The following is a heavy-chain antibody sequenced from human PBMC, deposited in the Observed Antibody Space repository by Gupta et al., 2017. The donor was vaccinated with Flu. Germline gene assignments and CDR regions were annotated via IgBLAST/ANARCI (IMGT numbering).Heavy chain of an antibody. Sequence: QVPLVQSGAEVKKPGASVKVSCKASGYTFTGYYMHWVRPAPGPGLEWMGWINPDSGGTKYAQKFQGRVTMTRDTSISTAYMELSRLKSDDTAVYYCASQGPFCSGGSCYPIALNYAMDVWGQGTTVTVSS. J-gene: IGHJ6*02. D-gene: IGHD2-15*01. CDR3: ASQGPFCSGGSCYPIALNYAMDV. CDR1: GYTFTGYY. V-gene: IGHV1-2*02. CDR2: INPDSGGT.